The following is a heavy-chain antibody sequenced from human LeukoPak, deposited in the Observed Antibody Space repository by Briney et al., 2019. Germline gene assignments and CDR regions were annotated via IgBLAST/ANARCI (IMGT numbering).Heavy chain of an antibody. D-gene: IGHD3-22*01. CDR1: GFTFSSHD. CDR3: ASANRLWYYDSSGYYSY. V-gene: IGHV3-13*01. CDR2: IGTAGNT. Sequence: GGSLRLSRAASGFTFSSHDMHWVRQPTGKGLEWVSVIGTAGNTYYADSVKGRFTISRDNAKNTLYLQMNSLRAEDTAVYYCASANRLWYYDSSGYYSYWGQGTLVTVSS. J-gene: IGHJ4*02.